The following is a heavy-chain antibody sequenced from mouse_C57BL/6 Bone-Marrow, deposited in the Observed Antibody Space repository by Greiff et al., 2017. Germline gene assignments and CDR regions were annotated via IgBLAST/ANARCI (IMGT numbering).Heavy chain of an antibody. CDR2: INPYNGGT. D-gene: IGHD2-12*01. V-gene: IGHV1-19*01. CDR3: ARKTCYDEDY. J-gene: IGHJ2*01. Sequence: EVQRVESGPVLVKPGASVKMSCKASGYTFTDYYMNWVKQSPGKSLEWIGVINPYNGGTSYNQKFKGKATLTVDKSSSTAYMELNSLTSEDSAVYDCARKTCYDEDYWGQGTTLTVSS. CDR1: GYTFTDYY.